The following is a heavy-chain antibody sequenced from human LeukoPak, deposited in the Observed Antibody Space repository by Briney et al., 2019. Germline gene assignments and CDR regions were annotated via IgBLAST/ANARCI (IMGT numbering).Heavy chain of an antibody. CDR1: GFTFSSYG. Sequence: GRSLRLSCAASGFTFSSYGMHWVRQAPGKGLEWVAVISYDGSNKYYADSVKGRFTISRDNSKNTLYLQMNSLRAEDTAVYYCAKDLFRGDTAIGYYYYYMDVWGKGTTVTVSS. D-gene: IGHD5-18*01. CDR3: AKDLFRGDTAIGYYYYYMDV. J-gene: IGHJ6*03. CDR2: ISYDGSNK. V-gene: IGHV3-30*18.